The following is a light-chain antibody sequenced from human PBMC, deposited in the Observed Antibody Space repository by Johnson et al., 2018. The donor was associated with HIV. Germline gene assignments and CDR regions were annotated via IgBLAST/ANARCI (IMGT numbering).Light chain of an antibody. CDR2: END. V-gene: IGLV1-51*02. J-gene: IGLJ1*01. CDR1: SSNIGNNY. Sequence: QSVLTQPPSVSAAPGQKVTISCSGSSSNIGNNYVSWYQQLPGTAPKFFIYENDKRPSGIPDRFSGSKSGTSATLGITGLKTGDEADYYCGTWDSSLSAYVFGSGTKVTVL. CDR3: GTWDSSLSAYV.